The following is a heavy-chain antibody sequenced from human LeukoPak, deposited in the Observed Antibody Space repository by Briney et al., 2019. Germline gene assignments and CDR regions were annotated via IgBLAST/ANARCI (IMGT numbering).Heavy chain of an antibody. V-gene: IGHV3-30*02. D-gene: IGHD2-2*01. CDR3: AKGTLEGYQLPTRFDY. CDR1: GFTFSSYG. J-gene: IGHJ4*02. CDR2: IRYDGSNK. Sequence: GGSLRLSCAASGFTFSSYGMHWVRQAPGKGLEWVAFIRYDGSNKYYADSVKGRFTISRDNSKNTLYLQMNSLRAEDTAVYYCAKGTLEGYQLPTRFDYWGQGTLVTVSS.